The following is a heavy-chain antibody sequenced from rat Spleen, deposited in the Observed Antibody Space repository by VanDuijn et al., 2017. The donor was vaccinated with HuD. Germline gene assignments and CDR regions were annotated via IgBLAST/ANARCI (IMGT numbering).Heavy chain of an antibody. J-gene: IGHJ4*01. CDR2: ISYDGGRN. CDR3: ARHNYSAPYVMDA. D-gene: IGHD1-1*01. CDR1: GFTFSDYN. Sequence: EVQLVESGGGLVQPGRSLKLSCAASGFTFSDYNMAWVRQAPTKGLEWVATISYDGGRNFYRDSVKGRFTISRDNAKSSLYLQMDSLRSEDTATYYCARHNYSAPYVMDAWGQGASVTVSS. V-gene: IGHV5-7*01.